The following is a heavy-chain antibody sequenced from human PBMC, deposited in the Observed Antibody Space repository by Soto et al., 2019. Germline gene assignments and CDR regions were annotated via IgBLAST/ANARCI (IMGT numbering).Heavy chain of an antibody. Sequence: QITLKESGPTLVKPTQTLTLTCTFSGFSLSTSGVAVAWIRQPPRKALEWLALVYWDDDKAYSPSLKSRLTITTDTSKNQGVLTMTHMDPVDTATYYCIHSTGEGYNDDPYYFASWGQGTLVTVSS. CDR1: GFSLSTSGVA. V-gene: IGHV2-5*02. J-gene: IGHJ4*02. CDR2: VYWDDDK. CDR3: IHSTGEGYNDDPYYFAS. D-gene: IGHD5-12*01.